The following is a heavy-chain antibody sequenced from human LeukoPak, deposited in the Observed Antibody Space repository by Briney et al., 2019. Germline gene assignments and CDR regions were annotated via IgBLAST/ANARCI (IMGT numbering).Heavy chain of an antibody. J-gene: IGHJ4*02. V-gene: IGHV4-34*01. CDR1: GGSFSGYY. CDR2: INHSGST. CDR3: ARAVALDY. D-gene: IGHD4-23*01. Sequence: SETLSLTCAVYGGSFSGYYWSWIRQPPGKGLEWIGEINHSGSTNYNPSLKSRVTISVDTSKNQFSLKLSSVTAADTAVYYCARAVALDYWGQGTLVTVSS.